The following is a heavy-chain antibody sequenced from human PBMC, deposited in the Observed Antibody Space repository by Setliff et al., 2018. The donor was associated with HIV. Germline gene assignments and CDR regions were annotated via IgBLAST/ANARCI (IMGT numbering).Heavy chain of an antibody. CDR1: GITVSGIY. J-gene: IGHJ4*02. CDR2: INGGTTT. CDR3: ARGAVAGNPNFDY. Sequence: GGSLRLSCVASGITVSGIYMTWVRQAPGKGLEWVSVINGGTTTYYADSVKGRFTISRDNSKNTLYLQMNSLRAEDTAVYYCARGAVAGNPNFDYWGQGTLVTVSS. D-gene: IGHD6-19*01. V-gene: IGHV3-66*02.